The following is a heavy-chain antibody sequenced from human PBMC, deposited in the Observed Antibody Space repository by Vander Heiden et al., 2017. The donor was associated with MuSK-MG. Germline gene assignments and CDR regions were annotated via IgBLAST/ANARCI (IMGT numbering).Heavy chain of an antibody. CDR1: GFTFSSYG. V-gene: IGHV3-30*02. CDR2: IRYDGSNK. J-gene: IGHJ4*02. CDR3: AKVGGAAFDY. D-gene: IGHD1-26*01. Sequence: QVQLVESGGGVVQPGGSLRLSCAASGFTFSSYGMHWVRQGPGKGLEWVAFIRYDGSNKYYADSVKGRFTISRDNSKNTLYLQMNSLRAEDTAVYYCAKVGGAAFDYWGQGTLVTVSS.